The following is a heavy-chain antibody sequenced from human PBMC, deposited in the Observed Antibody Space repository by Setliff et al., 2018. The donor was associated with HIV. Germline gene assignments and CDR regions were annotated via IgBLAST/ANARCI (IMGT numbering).Heavy chain of an antibody. CDR1: GGSVSTTYY. CDR3: VRHDPPNSGRFYFDL. CDR2: IYYSGNT. J-gene: IGHJ4*01. Sequence: SETLSLTCTVSGGSVSTTYYWGWIRQPPGKGLEWIASIYYSGNTYYNPSLKSRVTISIDTSKNQFSLRLSSVTAADSAMYYCVRHDPPNSGRFYFDLWGRGTLVTVSS. D-gene: IGHD1-26*01. V-gene: IGHV4-39*01.